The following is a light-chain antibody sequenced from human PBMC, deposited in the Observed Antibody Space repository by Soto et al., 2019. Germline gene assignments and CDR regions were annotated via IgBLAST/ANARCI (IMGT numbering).Light chain of an antibody. J-gene: IGKJ5*01. Sequence: EIVLTQSPATLSLSPGERATLSCRASQSVSTYLAWYQQNPGQAPRLLIYDASNRATGIPARFSGSGSGTDFTLTISSLEPEDFAVYYCRQRGNWPITFGQGTRLDIK. CDR2: DAS. CDR1: QSVSTY. CDR3: RQRGNWPIT. V-gene: IGKV3-11*01.